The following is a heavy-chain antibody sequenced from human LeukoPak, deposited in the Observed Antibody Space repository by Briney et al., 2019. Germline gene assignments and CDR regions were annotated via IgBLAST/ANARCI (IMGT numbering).Heavy chain of an antibody. V-gene: IGHV4-59*01. CDR3: ASKVYDSSGLT. Sequence: SETLSLTCTVSGGSINGYYWTWIRQSPGKGLEWIGYVYYSGSSNYNPSLKSRVTISVDTSKNQFSLKLSSVTAADTAVYYCASKVYDSSGLTWGQGTLVTVSS. CDR2: VYYSGSS. CDR1: GGSINGYY. J-gene: IGHJ5*02. D-gene: IGHD3-22*01.